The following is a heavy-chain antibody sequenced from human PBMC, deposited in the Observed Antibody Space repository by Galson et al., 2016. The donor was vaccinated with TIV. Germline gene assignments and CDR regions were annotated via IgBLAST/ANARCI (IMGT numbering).Heavy chain of an antibody. D-gene: IGHD4-23*01. CDR2: IVGTGGTT. V-gene: IGHV3-23*01. CDR3: AKRKNYGGDAFDL. J-gene: IGHJ3*01. CDR1: GFTFSTYA. Sequence: PRLSCAASGFTFSTYAMNWVRQAPGKGLEWVSGIVGTGGTTYYADSVKGRFTISRDNSKNTLYLQMNSLRAEGTAVYYCAKRKNYGGDAFDLWGQGTLVTVSS.